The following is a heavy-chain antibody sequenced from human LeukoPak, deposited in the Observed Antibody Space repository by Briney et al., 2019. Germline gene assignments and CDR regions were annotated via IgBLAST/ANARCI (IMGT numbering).Heavy chain of an antibody. CDR1: GGSISSSSYS. V-gene: IGHV4-39*01. CDR2: IHYDGNT. Sequence: PSETLSLTCTVSGGSISSSSYSWTWIRQPPGKGLEWIGSIHYDGNTYYKPSLRSRVTISVDTSANHFSLQLNSVTAADTAVYYCVRHDGRGGATMGAFDSWGQGSLVTVSS. D-gene: IGHD5-12*01. J-gene: IGHJ5*01. CDR3: VRHDGRGGATMGAFDS.